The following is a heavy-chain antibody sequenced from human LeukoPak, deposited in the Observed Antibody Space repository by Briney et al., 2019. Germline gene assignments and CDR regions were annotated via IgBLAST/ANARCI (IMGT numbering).Heavy chain of an antibody. CDR2: IYTSGST. V-gene: IGHV4-4*07. D-gene: IGHD6-19*01. J-gene: IGHJ3*02. CDR3: ARGKSSGWYEWDAFDI. Sequence: SETLSLTCTVSGGSISSYYWSWIRQPAGKGLEWIGRIYTSGSTNYNPSLKSRVTMSVDTSENQFSLKLSSVTAADTAVYYCARGKSSGWYEWDAFDIWGQGTMVTVSS. CDR1: GGSISSYY.